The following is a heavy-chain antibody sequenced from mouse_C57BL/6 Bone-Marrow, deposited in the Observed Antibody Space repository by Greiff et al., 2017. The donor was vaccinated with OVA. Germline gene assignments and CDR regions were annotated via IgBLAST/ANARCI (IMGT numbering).Heavy chain of an antibody. Sequence: VKLVESGAELARPGASVKLSCKASGYTFTSYGISWVKQRTGQGLEWIGEIYPRSGNTYYNEKFKGKATLTADKSSSTAYMELRSLTSEDSAVYFCARLTAQAYYFDYWGQGTTLTVSS. CDR2: IYPRSGNT. V-gene: IGHV1-81*01. CDR3: ARLTAQAYYFDY. CDR1: GYTFTSYG. D-gene: IGHD3-2*02. J-gene: IGHJ2*01.